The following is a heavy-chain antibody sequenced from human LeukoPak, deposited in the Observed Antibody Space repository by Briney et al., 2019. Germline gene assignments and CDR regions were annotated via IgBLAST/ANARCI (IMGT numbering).Heavy chain of an antibody. V-gene: IGHV1-18*01. CDR3: AREIKSITIFGYFDL. Sequence: ASVKVSCKASGYTFASYGISWVRQAPGQGLEWMGWISAYNGNTNYAQKLQGRVTMTTDTSTSTAYMELRSLRSDDTAVYYCAREIKSITIFGYFDLWGRGTLVTVSS. CDR2: ISAYNGNT. CDR1: GYTFASYG. D-gene: IGHD3-3*01. J-gene: IGHJ2*01.